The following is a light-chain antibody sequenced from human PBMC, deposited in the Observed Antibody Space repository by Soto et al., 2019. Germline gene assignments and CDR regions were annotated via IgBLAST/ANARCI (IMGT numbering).Light chain of an antibody. CDR3: CSYAGSSTFYV. Sequence: QSELTQPASVSGSPGQSITISRTGTSSDVGSYNLVSWYQQHPGKAPKLMIYEVSKRPSGVSNRFSGSKSGNTASLTISGLQAEDEADYYCCSYAGSSTFYVFGNGTKVTVL. J-gene: IGLJ1*01. V-gene: IGLV2-23*02. CDR2: EVS. CDR1: SSDVGSYNL.